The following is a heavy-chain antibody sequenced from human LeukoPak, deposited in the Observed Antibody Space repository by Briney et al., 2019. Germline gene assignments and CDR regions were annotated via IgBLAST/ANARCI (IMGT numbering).Heavy chain of an antibody. Sequence: GGSLRPSCAASGFTFSTYGMHWVRQAPGKGLEWVAVISYDGSNKYYADSVKGRFTISRDNSKNTLYLQMNSLRAEDTAVYYCAKVPYYYDSSPGGYWGQGTLVTVSS. D-gene: IGHD3-22*01. V-gene: IGHV3-30*18. CDR1: GFTFSTYG. CDR2: ISYDGSNK. CDR3: AKVPYYYDSSPGGY. J-gene: IGHJ4*02.